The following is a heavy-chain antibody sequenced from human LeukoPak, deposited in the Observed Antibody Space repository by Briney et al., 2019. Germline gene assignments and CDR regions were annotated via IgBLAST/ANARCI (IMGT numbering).Heavy chain of an antibody. J-gene: IGHJ4*02. CDR2: ISSSGSTV. V-gene: IGHV3-11*01. CDR1: GFTFSDYY. D-gene: IGHD6-13*01. Sequence: GGSLRLSCAASGFTFSDYYTSWIRQAPGKGLEWVSYISSSGSTVYYAGSVKGRFTISRDNAQNSLYLQMNSLRTEDTAVYYCAREHSSSWADYWGPGTLVTVSS. CDR3: AREHSSSWADY.